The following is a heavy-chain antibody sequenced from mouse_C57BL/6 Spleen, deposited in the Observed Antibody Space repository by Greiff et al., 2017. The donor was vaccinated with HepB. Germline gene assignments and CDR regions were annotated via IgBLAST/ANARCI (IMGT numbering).Heavy chain of an antibody. Sequence: VMLMESGGGLVKPGGSLKLSCAASGFTFSDYGMHWVRQAPGKGLEWLGVIWSGGSTDYNAAFISRLSISKDNSKSQVFFKMNSLQADDTAIYYCARRNYDYDGDPAWFAYWGQGTLVTVSA. V-gene: IGHV2-2*01. CDR2: IWSGGST. D-gene: IGHD2-4*01. CDR3: ARRNYDYDGDPAWFAY. CDR1: GFTFSDYG. J-gene: IGHJ3*01.